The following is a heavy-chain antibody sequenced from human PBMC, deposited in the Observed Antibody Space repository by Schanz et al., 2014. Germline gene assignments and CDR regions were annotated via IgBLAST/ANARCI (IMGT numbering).Heavy chain of an antibody. J-gene: IGHJ4*02. CDR3: PKDLPAVAVAPLMTGLYDS. CDR1: GFSFDKYG. Sequence: QVQLVESGGGVVQPGRSLRLSCAASGFSFDKYGMHWVRQAPGKGLEWVGVIWYDGSKTYYADSVRGRFTISRENSKTTLHLQMNRLRAEDSAVYHCPKDLPAVAVAPLMTGLYDSWGQGTLVTVSS. D-gene: IGHD6-19*01. CDR2: IWYDGSKT. V-gene: IGHV3-33*06.